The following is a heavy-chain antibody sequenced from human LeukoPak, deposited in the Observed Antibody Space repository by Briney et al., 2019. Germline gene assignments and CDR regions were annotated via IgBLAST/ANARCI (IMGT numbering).Heavy chain of an antibody. Sequence: GGSLRLSCAASGFTFSSYWMTWVRQAPGKGLEWVANIKQDGSEKDYVDSVKGRYTISRDNAKNSLYLQMNSLRAEDTAVYYCARAFSGSYVGNWGQGTLVTVSS. V-gene: IGHV3-7*03. J-gene: IGHJ4*02. D-gene: IGHD1-26*01. CDR3: ARAFSGSYVGN. CDR1: GFTFSSYW. CDR2: IKQDGSEK.